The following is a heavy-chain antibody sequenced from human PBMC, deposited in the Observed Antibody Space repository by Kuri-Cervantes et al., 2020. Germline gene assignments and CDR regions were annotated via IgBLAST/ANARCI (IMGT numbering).Heavy chain of an antibody. CDR1: GYTFTYRY. V-gene: IGHV1-45*02. CDR3: AREGRGGNYYMDV. CDR2: ITPFNGNT. Sequence: SVKVSCKASGYTFTYRYLHWVRQAPGQALEWMGWITPFNGNTNYAQKFQDRVTMTTDTSTSTAYMELRSLRSDDTAVYYCAREGRGGNYYMDVWGKGTTVTVSS. J-gene: IGHJ6*03.